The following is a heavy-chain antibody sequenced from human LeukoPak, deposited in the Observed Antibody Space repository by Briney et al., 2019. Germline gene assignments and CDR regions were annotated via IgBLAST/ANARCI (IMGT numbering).Heavy chain of an antibody. V-gene: IGHV4-39*01. Sequence: SETLSLTCTVSGGSISSSSHYWGWIRQPPGKGLEWIGSIYYSGSTYYNPSLKNRVTISVDTSKNQFSLKLSSVTAADTAVYYCARRDDYSNLQGRIDPWGQGTLVTVSS. J-gene: IGHJ5*02. CDR1: GGSISSSSHY. D-gene: IGHD4-11*01. CDR2: IYYSGST. CDR3: ARRDDYSNLQGRIDP.